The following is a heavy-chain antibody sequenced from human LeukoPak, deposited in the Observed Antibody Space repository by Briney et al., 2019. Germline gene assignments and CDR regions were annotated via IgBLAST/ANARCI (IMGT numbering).Heavy chain of an antibody. CDR1: GYTFTSYD. D-gene: IGHD3-10*01. CDR2: MNPNSGNT. J-gene: IGHJ6*03. Sequence: APAKVSCKASGYTFTSYDINWVRQATGQGLEWMGWMNPNSGNTGYAQKFQGRVTMTRNTSISTAYMELSSLRSEDTAVYYCARVPRITMVRGSLGYYYYMDVWGKGTTVTISS. V-gene: IGHV1-8*01. CDR3: ARVPRITMVRGSLGYYYYMDV.